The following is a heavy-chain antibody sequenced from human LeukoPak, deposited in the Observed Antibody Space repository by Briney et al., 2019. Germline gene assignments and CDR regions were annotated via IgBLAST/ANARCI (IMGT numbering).Heavy chain of an antibody. CDR1: GFTFSSSA. CDR3: AKSAPLIGYCSSTSCSKRYYYYYYMDV. Sequence: PGGSLRLSCAASGFTFSSSAMSWVRQAPGKGLEWVSAISGSGGSTYYADSVKGRFTISRDNSKNTLYLQMNSLTAEDTAVYYCAKSAPLIGYCSSTSCSKRYYYYYYMDVWGKGTTVTISS. V-gene: IGHV3-23*01. D-gene: IGHD2-2*01. CDR2: ISGSGGST. J-gene: IGHJ6*03.